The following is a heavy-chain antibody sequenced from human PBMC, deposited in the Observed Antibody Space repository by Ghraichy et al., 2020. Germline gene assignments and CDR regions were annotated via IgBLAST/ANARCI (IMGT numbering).Heavy chain of an antibody. Sequence: SETLSLTCTVSGGSISSYYWSWIRQPPGKGLEWIGYIYYSGSTNYNPSLKSRVTISVDTSKNQFSLKLSSVTAADTAVYYCASNSDYYDSSGYRYFDYWGQGTLVTVSS. J-gene: IGHJ4*02. CDR1: GGSISSYY. CDR3: ASNSDYYDSSGYRYFDY. D-gene: IGHD3-22*01. V-gene: IGHV4-59*01. CDR2: IYYSGST.